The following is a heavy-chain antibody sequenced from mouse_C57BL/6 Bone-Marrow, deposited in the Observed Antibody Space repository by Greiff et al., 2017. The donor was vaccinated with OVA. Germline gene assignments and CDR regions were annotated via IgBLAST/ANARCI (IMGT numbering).Heavy chain of an antibody. V-gene: IGHV3-6*01. CDR3: ARRDHYYGSSFYYFDY. CDR1: GYSITSGYY. D-gene: IGHD1-1*01. Sequence: VQLQQSGPGLVKPSQSLSLTCSVTGYSITSGYYWNWIRQFPGNKLEWMGYISYDGSNNYNPSLKNRISITRDTSKNQFFLKLNSVTTEDTATYYCARRDHYYGSSFYYFDYWGQGTTLTVSS. CDR2: ISYDGSN. J-gene: IGHJ2*01.